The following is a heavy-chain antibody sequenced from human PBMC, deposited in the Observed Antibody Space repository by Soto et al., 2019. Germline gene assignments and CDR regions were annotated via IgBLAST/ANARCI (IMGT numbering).Heavy chain of an antibody. CDR1: GGTFSSYA. V-gene: IGHV1-69*06. CDR2: IIPIFGTA. D-gene: IGHD2-2*01. Sequence: SVKVSCKASGGTFSSYAISWVRQAPGQGLEWKGGIIPIFGTANYAQKFQGRVTITADKSTSTAYMELSSLRSEDTAVYYCAREYCSSTSCYWGFDPWGQGTLVTVSS. CDR3: AREYCSSTSCYWGFDP. J-gene: IGHJ5*02.